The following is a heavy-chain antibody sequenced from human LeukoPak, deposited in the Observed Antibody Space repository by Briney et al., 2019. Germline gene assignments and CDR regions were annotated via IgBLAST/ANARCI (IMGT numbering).Heavy chain of an antibody. CDR1: GGTFSSYA. J-gene: IGHJ5*02. CDR2: IIPIFGTA. Sequence: ASVKVSCKASGGTFSSYAISWVRQAPGQGLEWMGGIIPIFGTANYAQKFQGRVTITADESTSTAYMELSSLRSEDTAVYYCAREHICGGDCYLGVTDPWGQGTLVTVSS. CDR3: AREHICGGDCYLGVTDP. V-gene: IGHV1-69*13. D-gene: IGHD2-21*01.